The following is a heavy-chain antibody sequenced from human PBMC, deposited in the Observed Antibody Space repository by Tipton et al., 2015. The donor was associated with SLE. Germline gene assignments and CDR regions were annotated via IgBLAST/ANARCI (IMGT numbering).Heavy chain of an antibody. J-gene: IGHJ4*02. Sequence: TLSLTCAVYGGSFSGYYWSWIRQPPGKELEWIGEINHSGSTNYNPSLKSRVTISVDTSKNQFSLKLSSVTAADTAVYYCARGTQLWLPFDYWGQGTLVTVSS. CDR2: INHSGST. CDR3: ARGTQLWLPFDY. V-gene: IGHV4-34*01. D-gene: IGHD5-18*01. CDR1: GGSFSGYY.